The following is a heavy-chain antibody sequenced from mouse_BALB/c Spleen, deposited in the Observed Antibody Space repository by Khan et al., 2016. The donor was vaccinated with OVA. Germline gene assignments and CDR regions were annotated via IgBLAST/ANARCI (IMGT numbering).Heavy chain of an antibody. CDR3: TRSILLYFDY. CDR1: GFNIKDYY. CDR2: IDPENGNT. D-gene: IGHD2-3*01. V-gene: IGHV14-1*02. J-gene: IGHJ2*01. Sequence: VQLKESGAELVRPGALVKLSCKGSGFNIKDYYMQWVKQRPEQDLEWIGWIDPENGNTIYDPKFQGKASITADTSSNTAYLQLSRLTSEDHAVYYCTRSILLYFDYWGQGTTLTVSS.